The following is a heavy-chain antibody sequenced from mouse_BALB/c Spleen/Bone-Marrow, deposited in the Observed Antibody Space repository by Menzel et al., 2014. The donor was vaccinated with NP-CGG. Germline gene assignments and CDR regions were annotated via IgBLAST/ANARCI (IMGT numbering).Heavy chain of an antibody. CDR2: INPNNGGT. Sequence: SGPELVKPGASVKISCKTSGYTFTEYTMHWVKQSHGKSLEWIGGINPNNGGTSYNQKFKGKATLTVDKSSNTAYMQLSSLTSEDSAVYFCASPYGNYDAMDYWGQGTSVTVSS. J-gene: IGHJ4*01. CDR1: GYTFTEYT. D-gene: IGHD2-1*01. CDR3: ASPYGNYDAMDY. V-gene: IGHV1-18*01.